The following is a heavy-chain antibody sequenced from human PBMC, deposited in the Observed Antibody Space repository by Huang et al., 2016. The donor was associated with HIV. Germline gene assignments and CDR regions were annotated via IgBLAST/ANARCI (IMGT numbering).Heavy chain of an antibody. D-gene: IGHD1-26*01. Sequence: QVQLVQSGFELKKPGASVKVSCKASEYSFTQPSGYASSKFDFNWVRQAPGQGLEWMGWINTNTGNPTYAKGFTGRFVFSCDTSVETAYLQISSLKAEDTAVYYCAISGTYSEDVDIWGQGTLVTVSS. CDR2: INTNTGNP. CDR1: GYASSKFD. J-gene: IGHJ3*02. V-gene: IGHV7-4-1*02. CDR3: AISGTYSEDVDI.